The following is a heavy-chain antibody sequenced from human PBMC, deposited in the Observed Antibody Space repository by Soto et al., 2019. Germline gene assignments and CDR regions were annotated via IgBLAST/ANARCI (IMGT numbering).Heavy chain of an antibody. CDR2: ISSTTNYI. CDR1: GFTFSSYG. V-gene: IGHV3-21*01. Sequence: GGSLRLSCAASGFTFSSYGIHWVRQAPGKGLEWVSSISSTTNYIYYADSMKGRFTVSRDNAKNSVYLDMNSLSAEDTAVYYCARESEDLTSNFDYWGQGTLVTVSS. CDR3: ARESEDLTSNFDY. J-gene: IGHJ4*02.